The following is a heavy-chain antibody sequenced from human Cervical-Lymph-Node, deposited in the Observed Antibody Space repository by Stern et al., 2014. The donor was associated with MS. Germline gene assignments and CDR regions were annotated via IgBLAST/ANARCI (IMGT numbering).Heavy chain of an antibody. D-gene: IGHD5-18*01. CDR1: GFTFTSYA. CDR2: VSYDGLNE. Sequence: VQLVESGGGVVQPGKSLRLSCGTSGFTFTSYAMHWVRQAPGKGLDRVAGVSYDGLNEYYADSVKGRFTISRDNSKKTVSLQMNSLRPEDTALYYCARGAYTYGFDGFSGAFDLWGQGTMVTVSS. CDR3: ARGAYTYGFDGFSGAFDL. V-gene: IGHV3-30*04. J-gene: IGHJ3*01.